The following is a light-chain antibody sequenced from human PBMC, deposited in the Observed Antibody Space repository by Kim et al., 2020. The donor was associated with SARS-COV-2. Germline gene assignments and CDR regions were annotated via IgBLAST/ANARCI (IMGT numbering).Light chain of an antibody. V-gene: IGKV1-16*02. CDR1: QDVGIN. CDR2: ATS. Sequence: ASIGDRVTITCRASQDVGINLAWFQQKPGKAPKSLIYATSSLHSGVPSKFSGSRSGTDFTLTISNLQPEDFATYYCQQCHSYPRTFGQGTKVDIK. CDR3: QQCHSYPRT. J-gene: IGKJ1*01.